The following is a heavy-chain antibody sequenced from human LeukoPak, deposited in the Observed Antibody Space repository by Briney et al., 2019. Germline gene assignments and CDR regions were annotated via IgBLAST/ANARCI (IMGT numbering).Heavy chain of an antibody. D-gene: IGHD2-15*01. Sequence: GGSLRLSCAASGFTFRSYGMHWVRQAPGKGLDWVAIIWYDGSNKYYADSVKGRFIISKDNSKNTLYLQMNSLRAEDTAVYYCATHHSTKGFDYRGQGTLVTVSS. CDR1: GFTFRSYG. V-gene: IGHV3-33*01. CDR3: ATHHSTKGFDY. J-gene: IGHJ4*02. CDR2: IWYDGSNK.